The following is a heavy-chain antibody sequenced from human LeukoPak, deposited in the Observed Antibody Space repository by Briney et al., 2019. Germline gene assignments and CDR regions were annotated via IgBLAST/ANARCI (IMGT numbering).Heavy chain of an antibody. D-gene: IGHD4-23*01. CDR2: ISSSSSYI. CDR3: ARSGGGNSEFDY. CDR1: GFTFSSYS. J-gene: IGHJ4*02. V-gene: IGHV3-21*01. Sequence: GGSLRPSCAASGFTFSSYSMNWVRQAPGKGLEWVSSISSSSSYIYYADSVKGRFTISRDNAKNSLYLQMNSLRAEDTAVYYCARSGGGNSEFDYWGQGTLVTVSS.